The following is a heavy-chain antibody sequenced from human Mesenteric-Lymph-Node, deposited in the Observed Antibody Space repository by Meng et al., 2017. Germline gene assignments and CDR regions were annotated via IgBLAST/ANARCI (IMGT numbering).Heavy chain of an antibody. CDR1: GFTFSRYS. V-gene: IGHV3-21*01. J-gene: IGHJ5*02. CDR2: ISSSSSYI. CDR3: ARESTYYYGSGSLFDP. Sequence: GGSLRLSCAASGFTFSRYSMNWVRQAPGKGLEWVSSISSSSSYIYYADSVKGRFTISRDNAKNSLYLQMNSLRAEDTAVYYCARESTYYYGSGSLFDPWGQGTLVTVSS. D-gene: IGHD3-10*01.